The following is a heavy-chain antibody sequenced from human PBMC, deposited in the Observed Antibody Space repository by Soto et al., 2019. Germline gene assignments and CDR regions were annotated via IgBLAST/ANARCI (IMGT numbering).Heavy chain of an antibody. CDR3: AYEHGGLPSFDP. D-gene: IGHD2-15*01. CDR1: GGSITSYY. J-gene: IGHJ5*02. Sequence: SETLSLTCTVSGGSITSYYWSWIRQPPGKGLEWIGYIYYSGSTNYNPSLKSRVTLSVDTSKNQFSLKLSSVTAADTAVYYCAYEHGGLPSFDPWGQGTLVTVSS. V-gene: IGHV4-59*08. CDR2: IYYSGST.